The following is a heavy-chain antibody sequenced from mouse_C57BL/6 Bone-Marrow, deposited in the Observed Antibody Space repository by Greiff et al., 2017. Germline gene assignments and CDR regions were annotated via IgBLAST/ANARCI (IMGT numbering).Heavy chain of an antibody. J-gene: IGHJ2*01. CDR2: ISSGGSYT. CDR3: ARRGNWDDY. D-gene: IGHD4-1*01. V-gene: IGHV5-6*02. CDR1: GFTFSSYG. Sequence: VQRVESGGDLVKPGGSLKLSCAASGFTFSSYGMSWVRQTPDKRLEWVATISSGGSYTYYPDSVKGRFTISRDNAKNTLYLQMSSLKSEDTAMYYCARRGNWDDYWGQGTTLTVSS.